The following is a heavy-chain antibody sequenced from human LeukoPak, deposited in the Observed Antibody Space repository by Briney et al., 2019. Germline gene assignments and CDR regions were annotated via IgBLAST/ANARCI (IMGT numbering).Heavy chain of an antibody. CDR1: GGSISSHY. CDR2: IYYSGST. V-gene: IGHV4-59*11. D-gene: IGHD6-6*01. CDR3: ARGRGAARFVTIEFDY. J-gene: IGHJ4*02. Sequence: SETLSLTCTVSGGSISSHYWSWIRQPPGKGLEWIGYIYYSGSTNYNPSLKSRVTISVDTSKNQFSLKLSSVTAADTAVYYCARGRGAARFVTIEFDYWGQGALVTVSS.